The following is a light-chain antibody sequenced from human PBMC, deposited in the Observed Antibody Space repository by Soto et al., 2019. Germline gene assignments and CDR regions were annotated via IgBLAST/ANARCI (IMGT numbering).Light chain of an antibody. CDR2: GNS. V-gene: IGLV1-40*01. J-gene: IGLJ1*01. CDR1: RSQLGAGYD. Sequence: PPPPVSGGPRPKGNIPRPWERSQLGAGYDVHWYQQLPGTAPKLLIYGNSNRPSGVPDRFSGSKSGTSASLAITGLQAEDEADYYCQSYDSSLSGYVFGTGTKVTVL. CDR3: QSYDSSLSGYV.